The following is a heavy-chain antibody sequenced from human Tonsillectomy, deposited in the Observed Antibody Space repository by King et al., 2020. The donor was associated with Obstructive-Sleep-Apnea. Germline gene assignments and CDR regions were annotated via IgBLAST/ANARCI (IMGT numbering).Heavy chain of an antibody. D-gene: IGHD3-10*01. V-gene: IGHV4-31*03. Sequence: VQLQESGPGLVKPSQTLSLTCIVSVGSISSGGYYWSWIRQHPGKGLEWIGYIYYSGSTYYNPALKSRVTISVDTSKNQFSLKLSSVTAADTAVYYCAEGGGGSGNYWGQGTLVTVSS. CDR2: IYYSGST. CDR3: AEGGGGSGNY. CDR1: VGSISSGGYY. J-gene: IGHJ4*02.